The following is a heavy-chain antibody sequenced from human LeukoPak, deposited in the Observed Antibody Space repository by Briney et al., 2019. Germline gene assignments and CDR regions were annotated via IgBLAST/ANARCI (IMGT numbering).Heavy chain of an antibody. CDR1: GFTLCSYI. CDR3: AKDDDYSSGWYFAN. CDR2: NSGCGGSP. Sequence: GGSLRLSCAASGFTLCSYIMFGGPRAPGGGAEGVSANSGCGGSPYYAESVKGRFAISRDNSKNTLYLQMHSLRAEDTAVYYCAKDDDYSSGWYFANWGQGILVTVSS. D-gene: IGHD6-19*01. V-gene: IGHV3-23*01. J-gene: IGHJ4*02.